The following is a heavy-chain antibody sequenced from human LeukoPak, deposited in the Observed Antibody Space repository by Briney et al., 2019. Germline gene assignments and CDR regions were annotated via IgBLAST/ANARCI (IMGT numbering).Heavy chain of an antibody. Sequence: PGRSLRLSCAASGFTFSSYAMHWVRQAPGKGLEWVAVISYDGSNKYYADSVKGRFTISRDNSKNTLYLQMNSLRAEDTAVYYCARDSVRTVTHRDYWGQGPLVTVSS. CDR2: ISYDGSNK. CDR1: GFTFSSYA. V-gene: IGHV3-30*04. CDR3: ARDSVRTVTHRDY. J-gene: IGHJ4*02. D-gene: IGHD4-17*01.